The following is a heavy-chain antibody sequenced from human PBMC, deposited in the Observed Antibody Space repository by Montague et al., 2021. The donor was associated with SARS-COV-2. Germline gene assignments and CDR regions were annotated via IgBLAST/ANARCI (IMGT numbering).Heavy chain of an antibody. CDR1: GDSVSSNSAA. CDR3: ARDDPYCTNGVCYTGNWFDP. CDR2: TYYRSKWYN. J-gene: IGHJ5*02. D-gene: IGHD2-8*01. V-gene: IGHV6-1*01. Sequence: CAISGDSVSSNSAAWNWIRQPPSRGLEWLGRTYYRSKWYNDYAVSVKSRITINPDTSKNQFSLQLSSVTPEDTAVYYCARDDPYCTNGVCYTGNWFDPWGQGTLVTVSS.